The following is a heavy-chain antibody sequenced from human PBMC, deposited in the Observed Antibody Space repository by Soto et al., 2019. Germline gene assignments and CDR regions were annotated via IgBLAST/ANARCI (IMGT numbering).Heavy chain of an antibody. CDR1: GYTFTGYY. V-gene: IGHV1-2*02. J-gene: IGHJ5*02. D-gene: IGHD6-13*01. CDR2: INPNSGGT. CDR3: ARVPCRGQQPPNWFDP. Sequence: QVQLVQSGAEVKKPGASVKVSCKASGYTFTGYYMHWVRQAPGQGLEWMGWINPNSGGTKYAQKFQGRGTMTRDTSISTAYRELSRLRSYDTAVYYCARVPCRGQQPPNWFDPWGQGTLVTVSS.